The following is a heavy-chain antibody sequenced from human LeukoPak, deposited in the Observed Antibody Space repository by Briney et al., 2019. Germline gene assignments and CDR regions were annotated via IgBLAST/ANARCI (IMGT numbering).Heavy chain of an antibody. CDR3: ARASEGYSSFWFDP. CDR1: GGSISSYY. Sequence: SETLSLTCTVSGGSISSYYWSWIRQPPGKGLEWIGYIYYSGSTNYNPSLKSRVTISVDTSKNQFSLKLSSVTAADMAVYYCARASEGYSSFWFDPWGQGTLVTVSS. D-gene: IGHD5-18*01. V-gene: IGHV4-59*01. CDR2: IYYSGST. J-gene: IGHJ5*02.